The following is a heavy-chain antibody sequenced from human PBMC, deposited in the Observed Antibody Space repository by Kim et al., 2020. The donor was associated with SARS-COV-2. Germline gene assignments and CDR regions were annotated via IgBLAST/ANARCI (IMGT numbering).Heavy chain of an antibody. CDR3: ARDPSSRLRGLTYSYYGMAL. CDR2: ISYDGSNK. Sequence: GGSLRLSCAASGFTFSSCAIHWVRQAPGKGLEWVAVISYDGSNKYYADSVKGRFTISRDNSKNTLYLQMNSLRAEDTAMYYCARDPSSRLRGLTYSYYGMALWGQGTTVTVS. CDR1: GFTFSSCA. D-gene: IGHD3-10*01. V-gene: IGHV3-30-3*01. J-gene: IGHJ6*02.